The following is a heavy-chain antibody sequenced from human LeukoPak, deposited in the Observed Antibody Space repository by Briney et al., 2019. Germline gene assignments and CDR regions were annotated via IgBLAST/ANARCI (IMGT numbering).Heavy chain of an antibody. CDR2: ISTGSSSM. Sequence: GGSLRLSCTASGFTFSRYTMNWVRQAPGKGLEWVSSISTGSSSMFFADSVKGRFTIPRDNAKNSVFLQMNSLRVEDTALYYCARAGSVTSPVDYWGHGALVTVSS. D-gene: IGHD2-21*02. J-gene: IGHJ4*01. CDR1: GFTFSRYT. CDR3: ARAGSVTSPVDY. V-gene: IGHV3-21*06.